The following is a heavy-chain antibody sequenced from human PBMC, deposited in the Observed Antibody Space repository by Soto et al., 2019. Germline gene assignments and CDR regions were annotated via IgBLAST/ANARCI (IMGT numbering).Heavy chain of an antibody. V-gene: IGHV3-23*01. CDR1: GFTFSSYA. Sequence: PWGSLRLSCAASGFTFSSYAMGWVRQAPWKGLEWVSTISGSGGTTDYTDSVKGRFSISRDHSKNTLHLQMYSLRAEDTAVYYCAKGGTLTPAHGGIFDFWGQGTLVTVSS. CDR3: AKGGTLTPAHGGIFDF. D-gene: IGHD1-20*01. CDR2: ISGSGGTT. J-gene: IGHJ4*02.